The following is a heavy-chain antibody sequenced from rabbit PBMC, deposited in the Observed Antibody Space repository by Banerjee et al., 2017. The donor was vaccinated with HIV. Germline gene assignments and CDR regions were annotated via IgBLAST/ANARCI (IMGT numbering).Heavy chain of an antibody. V-gene: IGHV1S29*01. J-gene: IGHJ3*01. Sequence: QEHLVETGGGLVQPGGSLTLSCKASGFDFSNYYMNWVRQAPGEGLEYIGTISTGGRTYYASWVNGRFTISKDNAQNTVFLQMTSLTAADTATYFCARDLTGVIGWNFGLWGQGTLVTVS. CDR1: GFDFSNYY. CDR3: ARDLTGVIGWNFGL. D-gene: IGHD1-1*01. CDR2: ISTGGRT.